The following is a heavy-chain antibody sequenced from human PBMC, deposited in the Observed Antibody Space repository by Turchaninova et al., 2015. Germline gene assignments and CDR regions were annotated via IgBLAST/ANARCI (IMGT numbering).Heavy chain of an antibody. D-gene: IGHD3-22*01. V-gene: IGHV2-26*01. Sequence: QVTLKESGPVLVKPTETLTLTCTVSGFSPSNAKMGVRWNRQPPGKALEGLSHIFSNDEKSYSTSLQSRLTVSNDTSKSQVVLTMTNMDPVDTATYYCSRYYYSSAYYQYYFDYWGQGTLVTVSS. CDR3: SRYYYSSAYYQYYFDY. J-gene: IGHJ4*02. CDR1: GFSPSNAKMG. CDR2: IFSNDEK.